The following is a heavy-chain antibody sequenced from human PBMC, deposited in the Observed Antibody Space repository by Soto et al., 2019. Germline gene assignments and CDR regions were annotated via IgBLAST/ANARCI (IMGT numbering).Heavy chain of an antibody. D-gene: IGHD3-10*01. CDR3: ANLPLYGSGFDC. Sequence: EVQLVESGGGLVQPGGPLRLSCAASGFTFDDYAIHWVRQIPGKGLEWVSGISWNGDATGYADSVKGRFTISRDNAKNSLYLQMDSLKSEDTAMYYCANLPLYGSGFDCWGQGTLVTVSS. CDR2: ISWNGDAT. V-gene: IGHV3-9*01. CDR1: GFTFDDYA. J-gene: IGHJ4*02.